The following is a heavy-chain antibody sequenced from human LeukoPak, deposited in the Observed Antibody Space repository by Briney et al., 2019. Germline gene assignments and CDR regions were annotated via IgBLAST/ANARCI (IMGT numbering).Heavy chain of an antibody. J-gene: IGHJ4*02. CDR1: GFTFRSYC. D-gene: IGHD3-10*01. CDR3: ARGEYGSGSYHIDY. CDR2: ISGTSSYI. V-gene: IGHV3-21*01. Sequence: GGSLRLSCVASGFTFRSYCMNWVRQAPGKGLEWVSFISGTSSYIYYADSVKGRFTISRDNAKNSLYLQMNSLRAEDTAVYYCARGEYGSGSYHIDYWGQGTLVTVSS.